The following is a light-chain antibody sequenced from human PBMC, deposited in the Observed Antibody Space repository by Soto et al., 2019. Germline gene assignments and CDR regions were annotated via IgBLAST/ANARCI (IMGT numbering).Light chain of an antibody. CDR2: EAS. V-gene: IGKV3-11*01. Sequence: EIVLTQSPATLSLSPWERATLSCRGSQSVRSHLVWYQQKPGQAPRLLIYEASNRATGIPARFSGSGSGTDFTLTISSLEPEDFAVYYCQQRSDWPITFGQGTRLEI. CDR1: QSVRSH. CDR3: QQRSDWPIT. J-gene: IGKJ5*01.